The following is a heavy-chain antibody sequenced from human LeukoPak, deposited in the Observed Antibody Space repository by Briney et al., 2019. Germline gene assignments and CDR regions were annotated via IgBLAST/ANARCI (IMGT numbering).Heavy chain of an antibody. J-gene: IGHJ6*02. CDR2: INPNSGGT. V-gene: IGHV1-2*02. Sequence: ASVKVSCKASGYTFTGYYMHWVRQAPGQGLEWMGWINPNSGGTNYAQKFQGRVTMTRDTSISTAYMELSRLGSDDTAVYYCARDQIGYSYGSGMDVWGQGTTVTVSS. D-gene: IGHD5-18*01. CDR3: ARDQIGYSYGSGMDV. CDR1: GYTFTGYY.